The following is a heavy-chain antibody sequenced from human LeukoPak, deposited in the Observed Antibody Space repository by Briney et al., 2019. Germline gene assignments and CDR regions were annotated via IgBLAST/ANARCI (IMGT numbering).Heavy chain of an antibody. CDR1: GYTFTSYA. V-gene: IGHV1-2*02. D-gene: IGHD5-24*01. CDR2: ITPSGGT. Sequence: ASVKVSCTASGYTFTSYAMRWVRQAPGQGLEWMGWITPSGGTNYPQKFQGRVAITRDTSITTAYLDLSSLTSDDTAVYYCARDRYRDGFAHFDYWGQGALVTVSS. J-gene: IGHJ4*02. CDR3: ARDRYRDGFAHFDY.